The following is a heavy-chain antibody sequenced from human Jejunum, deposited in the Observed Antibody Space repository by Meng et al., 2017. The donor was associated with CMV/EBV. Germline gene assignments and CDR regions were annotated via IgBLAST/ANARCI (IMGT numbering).Heavy chain of an antibody. CDR3: ARGFLNGYQPFDY. V-gene: IGHV1-69*01. CDR2: IIAIFKTP. D-gene: IGHD5-24*01. J-gene: IGHJ4*02. Sequence: QVQLVQSGAEVKKPGASVKVSCKASGYTFTSYDINWVRQGTGQGLEWMGWIIAIFKTPNYAQKFQGRLTITADESTGTSYMELTSLTSEDTAVYYCARGFLNGYQPFDYWGQGTLVTVSS. CDR1: GYTFTSYD.